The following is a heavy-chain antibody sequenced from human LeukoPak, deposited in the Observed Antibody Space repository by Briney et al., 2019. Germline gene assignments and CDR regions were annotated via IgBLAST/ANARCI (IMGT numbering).Heavy chain of an antibody. D-gene: IGHD6-13*01. CDR1: GYTFTGYY. V-gene: IGHV1-2*02. CDR3: ARDSSSWYGGFDYYYMDV. Sequence: ASVKVSCKASGYTFTGYYMHWVRQAPGQGLEWMGWIYPNSGGTKYAQKFQGRVTMTRDTSISTAYMELSRLRSDDTAVYYCARDSSSWYGGFDYYYMDVWGKGTTVTVSS. J-gene: IGHJ6*03. CDR2: IYPNSGGT.